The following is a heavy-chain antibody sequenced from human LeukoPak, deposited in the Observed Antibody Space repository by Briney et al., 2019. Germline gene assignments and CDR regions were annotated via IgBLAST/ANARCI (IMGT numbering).Heavy chain of an antibody. CDR1: GGSFSGYY. J-gene: IGHJ5*02. CDR2: INHSGST. CDR3: ARGQGSSWPPDWFDP. V-gene: IGHV4-34*01. Sequence: PSETLSLTCAVYGGSFSGYYWSWIRQPPGKGLEWIGEINHSGSTNYNPSPKSRVTISVDTSKNQFSLKLSSVTAADTAVYYCARGQGSSWPPDWFDPWGQGTLVTVSS. D-gene: IGHD6-13*01.